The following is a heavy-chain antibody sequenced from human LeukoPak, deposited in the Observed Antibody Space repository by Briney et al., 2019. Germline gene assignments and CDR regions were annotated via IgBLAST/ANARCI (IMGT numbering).Heavy chain of an antibody. D-gene: IGHD3-3*01. CDR2: ISGSGSST. J-gene: IGHJ3*02. CDR1: GFTFSSYG. V-gene: IGHV3-23*01. CDR3: AHHGGGTIRIAAFDI. Sequence: PGGSLRLSCAASGFTFSSYGMSWVRQAPGKGLEWVSAISGSGSSTYYADSVKGRFTISRDNSKNTLYLQMNSLRAEDTAVYYCAHHGGGTIRIAAFDIWGQGTMVTVSS.